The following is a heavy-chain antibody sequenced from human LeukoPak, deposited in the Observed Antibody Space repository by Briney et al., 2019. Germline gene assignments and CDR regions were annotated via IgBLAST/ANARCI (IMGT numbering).Heavy chain of an antibody. J-gene: IGHJ4*02. CDR3: ARGLDSSGWYTN. V-gene: IGHV6-1*01. Sequence: SQTLSLTCAISGDSVSSNSAAWDWHRQSPSRGIEWLGRTYYRSKWYNDYAVSVKSRITINPDTSNNQFSLQLNSVTPEDTAVYYCARGLDSSGWYTNWGQGTLVTVSS. CDR2: TYYRSKWYN. CDR1: GDSVSSNSAA. D-gene: IGHD6-19*01.